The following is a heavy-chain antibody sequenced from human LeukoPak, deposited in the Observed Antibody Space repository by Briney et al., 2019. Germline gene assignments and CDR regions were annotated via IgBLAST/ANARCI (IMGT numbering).Heavy chain of an antibody. CDR2: IWYDGSNK. J-gene: IGHJ4*02. CDR1: GFTFSSYG. CDR3: ARDASSGYYFDY. Sequence: GGSLRLSCAASGFTFSSYGMHWVRQAPGKGLEWVAVIWYDGSNKYYADSVKGRFTISRDNSKNTLYLQMNSLRAEDTAVYYCARDASSGYYFDYWGQGTLVAVSS. D-gene: IGHD3-22*01. V-gene: IGHV3-33*01.